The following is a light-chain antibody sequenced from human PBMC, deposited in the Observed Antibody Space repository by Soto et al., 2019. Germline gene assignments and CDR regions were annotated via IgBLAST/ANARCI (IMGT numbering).Light chain of an antibody. CDR1: QSVSSN. Sequence: EIVMTQSPVTLSVSPGERATLSCGASQSVSSNLAWYQQKPGQAPRLLIYGAFTRANGIPARFSGSGSGTEFTHTISSLQSEDFAVYYCQHYNNWPLTFGGGTKVEIK. V-gene: IGKV3-15*01. CDR2: GAF. J-gene: IGKJ4*01. CDR3: QHYNNWPLT.